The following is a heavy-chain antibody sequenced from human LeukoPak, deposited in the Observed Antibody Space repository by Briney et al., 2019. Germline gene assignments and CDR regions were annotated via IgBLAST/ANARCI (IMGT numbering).Heavy chain of an antibody. Sequence: SXXLSXAXXGFTFXSYSMNWVRQAPGKGLEWVSSISSSSSYIYYADSVKGRFTISRDNAKNSLYLQMNSLRAEDTAVYYCARDVPFDYWGQGTLVTVSS. CDR1: GFTFXSYS. CDR3: ARDVPFDY. CDR2: ISSSSSYI. J-gene: IGHJ4*02. V-gene: IGHV3-21*01. D-gene: IGHD6-6*01.